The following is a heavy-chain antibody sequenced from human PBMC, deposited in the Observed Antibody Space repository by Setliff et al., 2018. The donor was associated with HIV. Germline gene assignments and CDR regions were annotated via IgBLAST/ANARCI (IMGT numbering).Heavy chain of an antibody. CDR3: ARRRRSSDDSFDF. J-gene: IGHJ3*01. CDR2: ISAYTGNT. Sequence: ASVKVSCKTSGYSVATHGLSWVRQAPGEGLEWMGWISAYTGNTNYAQKFHGRVSMTTDSSTSTGYMELTSLRSDDTAVYYWARRRRSSDDSFDFWGQGTLVTVSS. V-gene: IGHV1-18*01. CDR1: GYSVATHG. D-gene: IGHD1-26*01.